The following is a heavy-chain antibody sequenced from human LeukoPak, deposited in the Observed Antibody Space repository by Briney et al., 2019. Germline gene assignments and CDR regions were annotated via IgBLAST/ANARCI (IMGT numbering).Heavy chain of an antibody. Sequence: PSETLSLTCTVSGGSISSYYGSWIRQPAGKGLEWIGRIYTSGSTNYNPSLKSRVTISVDKSKNQFSLKLSSVTAADTAVYYCARGPLIWGYFDLWGRGTLVTVSS. CDR3: ARGPLIWGYFDL. V-gene: IGHV4-4*07. CDR1: GGSISSYY. D-gene: IGHD3-16*01. CDR2: IYTSGST. J-gene: IGHJ2*01.